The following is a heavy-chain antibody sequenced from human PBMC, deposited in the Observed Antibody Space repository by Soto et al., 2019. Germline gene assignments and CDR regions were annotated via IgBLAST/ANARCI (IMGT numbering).Heavy chain of an antibody. J-gene: IGHJ6*02. D-gene: IGHD2-2*01. CDR1: GFTVSNAW. CDR2: IKSKVDGGTA. Sequence: GGSLRLACEASGFTVSNAWMNWVRQVPGKGLEWLGRIKSKVDGGTADYGAATKGRFSISRDDLKNMLYLQMNSLKPDDTAVYYCTTLSYLYYDGMDVWGQGTTVTVSS. V-gene: IGHV3-15*01. CDR3: TTLSYLYYDGMDV.